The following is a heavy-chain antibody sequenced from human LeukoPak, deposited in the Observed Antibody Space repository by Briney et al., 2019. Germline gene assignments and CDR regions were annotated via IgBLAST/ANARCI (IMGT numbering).Heavy chain of an antibody. J-gene: IGHJ4*02. CDR1: GFASSSYS. D-gene: IGHD5-12*01. CDR2: ISSSSSYI. V-gene: IGHV3-21*01. CDR3: ARVSSGYATDY. Sequence: GGSLRLSCAASGFASSSYSMNWVRQAPGKGLEWVSSISSSSSYIYYADSVKGRFTISRDNAKNSLYLQMNSLRAEDTAVYYCARVSSGYATDYWGQGTLVTVSS.